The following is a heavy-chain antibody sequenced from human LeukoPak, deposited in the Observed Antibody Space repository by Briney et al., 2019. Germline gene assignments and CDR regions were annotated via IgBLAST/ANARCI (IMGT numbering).Heavy chain of an antibody. CDR1: GGSISSGGYY. D-gene: IGHD3-22*01. Sequence: SETLSLTCTVSGGSISSGGYYWSWIRQHPGKGLEWIGYIYYSGSTYYNPSLKSRVTISVDTSKNQFSLKLSSVTAADTAVHYCARQSPYYYDSSGFFDYWGQGTLVTVSS. CDR3: ARQSPYYYDSSGFFDY. V-gene: IGHV4-31*03. CDR2: IYYSGST. J-gene: IGHJ4*02.